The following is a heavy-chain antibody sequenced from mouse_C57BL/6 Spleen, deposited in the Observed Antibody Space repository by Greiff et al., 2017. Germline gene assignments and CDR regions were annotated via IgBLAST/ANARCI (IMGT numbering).Heavy chain of an antibody. CDR3: ARHATMVTAYYFDD. D-gene: IGHD2-2*01. CDR2: ISSGGSYT. J-gene: IGHJ2*01. Sequence: EVMLVESGGDLVKPGGSLKLSCAASGFTFSSYGMSWVRQTPDKRLEWVATISSGGSYTYYPDSVKGRFTISRDNAKNTLYLQMSSLKSEDTAMYYCARHATMVTAYYFDDWGQGTTLTVSS. CDR1: GFTFSSYG. V-gene: IGHV5-6*02.